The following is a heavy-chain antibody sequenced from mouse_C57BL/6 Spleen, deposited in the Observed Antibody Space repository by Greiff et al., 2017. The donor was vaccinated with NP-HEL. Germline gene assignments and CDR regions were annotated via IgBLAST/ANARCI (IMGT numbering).Heavy chain of an antibody. J-gene: IGHJ2*01. CDR3: ARSMDYGSSYDYFDY. V-gene: IGHV1-52*01. Sequence: QVQLQQPGAELVRPGSSVKLSCKASGYTFTSYWMHGVKQRPIQGLEWIGNIDPSDSEAHYNQKFKDKATLTVDKSSSTAYMQLSSLTSEDSAVYYCARSMDYGSSYDYFDYWGQGTTLTVSS. D-gene: IGHD1-1*01. CDR1: GYTFTSYW. CDR2: IDPSDSEA.